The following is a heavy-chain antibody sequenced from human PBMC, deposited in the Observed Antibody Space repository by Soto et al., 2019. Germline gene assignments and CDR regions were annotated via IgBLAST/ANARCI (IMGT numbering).Heavy chain of an antibody. V-gene: IGHV4-30-4*01. CDR1: GGSISSGDYY. Sequence: QVQLQESGPGLVKPSQTLSLTCTVSGGSISSGDYYWSWIRQPPGKGLEWIGYIYYSGSTYYNPSLKSRVTISVDKSKNQCSLKLSSVTAADTAVYYCARGLKAYYYDSSGYSQFDYWGQGTLVTVSS. CDR2: IYYSGST. CDR3: ARGLKAYYYDSSGYSQFDY. J-gene: IGHJ4*02. D-gene: IGHD3-22*01.